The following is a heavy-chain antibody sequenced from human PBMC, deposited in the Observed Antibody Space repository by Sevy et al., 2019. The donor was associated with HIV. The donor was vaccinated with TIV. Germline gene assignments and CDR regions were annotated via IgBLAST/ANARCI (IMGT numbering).Heavy chain of an antibody. CDR2: IKSKTEGGTT. J-gene: IGHJ4*02. CDR1: GFTFSNAW. V-gene: IGHV3-15*01. Sequence: GSLRLSCAASGFTFSNAWMSWVRQAPGKGLEWVGRIKSKTEGGTTDYAAPVKGRFTISRDDSKNTLYLQMNSLKTEDTAVYYCTTGLIMGNFDYWGQGTLVTVSS. CDR3: TTGLIMGNFDY.